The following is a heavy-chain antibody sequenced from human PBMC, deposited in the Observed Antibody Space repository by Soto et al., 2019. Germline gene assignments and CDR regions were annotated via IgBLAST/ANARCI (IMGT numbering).Heavy chain of an antibody. D-gene: IGHD3-3*01. V-gene: IGHV1-18*01. J-gene: IGHJ6*02. CDR2: ISTDNGNT. CDR1: GYTFTSSG. CDR3: ARDQGITTVGVYCMYYYVMDG. Sequence: QVQLVPSGAEVKKPGASVKVSCKASGYTFTSSGISWVRQAPGQGLEWMGWISTDNGNTNYAQHLQGRVSLTQAKSTSTAYMALRSLRSDDTAVYYCARDQGITTVGVYCMYYYVMDGWGQGTTGTVSS.